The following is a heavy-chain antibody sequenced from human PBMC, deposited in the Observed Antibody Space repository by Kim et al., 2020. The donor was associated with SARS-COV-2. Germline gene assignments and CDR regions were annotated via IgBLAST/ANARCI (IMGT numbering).Heavy chain of an antibody. J-gene: IGHJ5*02. CDR1: GGSISSSSYY. V-gene: IGHV4-39*01. CDR3: ARRSGLPPYSSSWIDP. D-gene: IGHD6-13*01. CDR2: IYYSGST. Sequence: SETLSLTCTVSGGSISSSSYYWGWIRQPPGKGLEWIGSIYYSGSTYYNPSLKSRVTISVDTSKNQFSLKLSSVTAADTAVYYCARRSGLPPYSSSWIDPWGQGTLVTVSS.